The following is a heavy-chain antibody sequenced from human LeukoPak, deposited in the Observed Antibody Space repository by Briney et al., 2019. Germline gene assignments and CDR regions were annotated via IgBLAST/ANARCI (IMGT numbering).Heavy chain of an antibody. CDR2: ISYDGSNK. D-gene: IGHD1-14*01. V-gene: IGHV3-30-3*02. CDR1: GFTFSSYA. Sequence: GGSLRLSCAASGFTFSSYAMHWVRQAPGKGLEWVAVISYDGSNKYYADSVKGRFTISRDNSKNTLYLQMNSLRAEDTAVYYCAKSGPLTGIEWGQGTLVTVSS. J-gene: IGHJ4*02. CDR3: AKSGPLTGIE.